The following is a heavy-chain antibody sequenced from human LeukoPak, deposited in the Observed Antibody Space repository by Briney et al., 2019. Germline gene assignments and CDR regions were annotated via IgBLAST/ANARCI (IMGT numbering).Heavy chain of an antibody. CDR3: ARDHFYDSSGWD. CDR1: GFTFNRDW. Sequence: GGSLRLSCAASGFTFNRDWTAWVRQAPGKGLEWVSVIYSGGSTYYADSVKGRFTISRDNSKNTLYLQMNSLRAEDTAVYYCARDHFYDSSGWDWGQGTLVTVSS. CDR2: IYSGGST. D-gene: IGHD3-22*01. V-gene: IGHV3-53*01. J-gene: IGHJ4*02.